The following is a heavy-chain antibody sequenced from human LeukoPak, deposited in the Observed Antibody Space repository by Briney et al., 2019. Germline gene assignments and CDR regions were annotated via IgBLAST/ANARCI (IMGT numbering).Heavy chain of an antibody. D-gene: IGHD3-22*01. J-gene: IGHJ4*02. CDR1: GFTFSNYA. Sequence: GGSLRLSCAASGFTFSNYAMSWVRQAPGKGLEWVSAISGSGGSTYYADSVKGRFTISRDNSKNTLYLQMNSLRAEDTAVYYCAKDIDYYDRVGFDYWGQGTLVTVSS. CDR3: AKDIDYYDRVGFDY. CDR2: ISGSGGST. V-gene: IGHV3-23*01.